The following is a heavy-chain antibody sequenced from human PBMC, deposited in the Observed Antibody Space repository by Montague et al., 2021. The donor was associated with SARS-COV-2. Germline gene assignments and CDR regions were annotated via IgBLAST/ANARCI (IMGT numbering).Heavy chain of an antibody. J-gene: IGHJ3*02. CDR1: GGSISSSSYY. CDR2: IYYSGST. D-gene: IGHD3-22*01. Sequence: SETLSLTCTVSGGSISSSSYYWGWIRQPPGKGLEWIGRIYYSGSTYYNPSLKSRVTISVDTSKNQFSLKLSSVTAADTAVYYCASPTYYYDSSGSGAFDIWVQGTMVTVSS. V-gene: IGHV4-39*01. CDR3: ASPTYYYDSSGSGAFDI.